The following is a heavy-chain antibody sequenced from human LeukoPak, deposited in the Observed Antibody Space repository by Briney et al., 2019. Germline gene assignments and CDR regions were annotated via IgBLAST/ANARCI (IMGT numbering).Heavy chain of an antibody. Sequence: PSETLSLTCTVSGGSISSSSYYWGWIRQPPGKGLEWIGRIYTSGSTNYNPSLKSRVAISVDKSKNQFSLKLSSVTAADTAVYYCASSGLMRESFDYWGQGTLVTVSS. V-gene: IGHV4-61*05. CDR1: GGSISSSSYY. D-gene: IGHD3-10*01. CDR2: IYTSGST. CDR3: ASSGLMRESFDY. J-gene: IGHJ4*02.